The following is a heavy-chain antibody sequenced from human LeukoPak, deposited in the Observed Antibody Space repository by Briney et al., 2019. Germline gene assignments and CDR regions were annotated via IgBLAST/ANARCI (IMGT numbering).Heavy chain of an antibody. CDR1: GGSISSSSYY. J-gene: IGHJ5*02. CDR3: ARHDYSNSWFDP. D-gene: IGHD4-11*01. CDR2: IYYIGST. V-gene: IGHV4-39*01. Sequence: PSETLSLTCTVSGGSISSSSYYWGWIRQPPGKGLEWIGSIYYIGSTYYNPSLKSRVTISVDTSKNQFSLKLSSVTAADTAMFYCARHDYSNSWFDPWGQRTLVTVSS.